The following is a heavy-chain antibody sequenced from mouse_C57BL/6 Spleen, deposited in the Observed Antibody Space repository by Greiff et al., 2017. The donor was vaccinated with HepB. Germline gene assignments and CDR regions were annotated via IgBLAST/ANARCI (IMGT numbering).Heavy chain of an antibody. V-gene: IGHV1-54*01. CDR3: ARGGYYAMDY. CDR1: GYAFTNYL. CDR2: INPGSGGT. J-gene: IGHJ4*01. Sequence: QVQLQQSGAELVRPGTSVKVSCKASGYAFTNYLIEWVKQRPGQGLEWIGVINPGSGGTNYNEKFKGKATLTADKSSSTAYMQLSSLTSEDSAVYFCARGGYYAMDYWCQGTSVTVSS.